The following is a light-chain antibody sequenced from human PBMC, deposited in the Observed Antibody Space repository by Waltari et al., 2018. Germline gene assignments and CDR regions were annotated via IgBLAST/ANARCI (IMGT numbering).Light chain of an antibody. J-gene: IGLJ3*02. V-gene: IGLV2-23*02. Sequence: QSALTQPASVSGSPGQSITISCTGPRTDIGPYKFVSWYQQHPGKAPKLIIYEFNQRPSGISNRFSGSKSGNTAALTISGLQTEDEADYFCCSYVTGDTWVFGGGTKVAVL. CDR3: CSYVTGDTWV. CDR2: EFN. CDR1: RTDIGPYKF.